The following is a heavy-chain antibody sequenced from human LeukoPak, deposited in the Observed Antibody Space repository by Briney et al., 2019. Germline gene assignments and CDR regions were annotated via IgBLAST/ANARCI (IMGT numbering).Heavy chain of an antibody. CDR2: ISYDGSNK. J-gene: IGHJ4*02. V-gene: IGHV3-30*03. CDR3: APDEGGDYVGLDY. Sequence: GGSLRLSCAASGFTFNTYGMYWVRQAPGKGLEWVAVISYDGSNKYYADSVKGRFTISRDNSKNTLYLQMSSLQTEDTAVYYCAPDEGGDYVGLDYWGQGTLVTVSS. CDR1: GFTFNTYG. D-gene: IGHD4-17*01.